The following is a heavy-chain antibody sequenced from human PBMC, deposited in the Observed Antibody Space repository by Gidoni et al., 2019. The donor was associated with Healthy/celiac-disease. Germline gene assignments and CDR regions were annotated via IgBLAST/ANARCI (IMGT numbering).Heavy chain of an antibody. CDR2: ISSSSSYI. CDR1: GFTFSSYS. D-gene: IGHD2-15*01. J-gene: IGHJ4*02. CDR3: ARDVAGGPISKVFDY. Sequence: EVQLVESGGGLVKPGGSLRLSCAASGFTFSSYSMNWVRQAPGKGLEWVSSISSSSSYIYYADSVKGRFTISRDNAKNSLYRQMNSLRAEDTAVYYCARDVAGGPISKVFDYWGQGTLVTVSS. V-gene: IGHV3-21*01.